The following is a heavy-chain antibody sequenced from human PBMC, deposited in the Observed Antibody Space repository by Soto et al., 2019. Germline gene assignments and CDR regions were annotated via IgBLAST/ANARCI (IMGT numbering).Heavy chain of an antibody. Sequence: QVQLVQSGAEVKKPGSSVKVSCKASGGTFSSYAISWVRQAPGQGLEWMGGIIPIFGTANYAQKFQGRVTITADESTSTAYMELSSLRSEDTAVYYCARGGYSSSWHPRTTGYYYGMDVWGQGTTVTVSS. CDR1: GGTFSSYA. CDR3: ARGGYSSSWHPRTTGYYYGMDV. V-gene: IGHV1-69*01. D-gene: IGHD6-13*01. J-gene: IGHJ6*02. CDR2: IIPIFGTA.